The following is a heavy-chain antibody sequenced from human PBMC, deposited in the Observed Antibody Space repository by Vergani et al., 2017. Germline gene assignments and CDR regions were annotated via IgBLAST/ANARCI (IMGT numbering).Heavy chain of an antibody. J-gene: IGHJ4*02. Sequence: EVDLVESGGGLAQPGGSLRLSCEASGITFWKFGMHWVRQGPGKGLEWVSGISWNSGAVDYADSVRGRFTISRDNAKNSLYLQMNSLRAEDTALYYCAKAKVDFWSGSSPCFDYWGQGTLVTVSS. CDR2: ISWNSGAV. CDR1: GITFWKFG. D-gene: IGHD3-3*01. V-gene: IGHV3-9*01. CDR3: AKAKVDFWSGSSPCFDY.